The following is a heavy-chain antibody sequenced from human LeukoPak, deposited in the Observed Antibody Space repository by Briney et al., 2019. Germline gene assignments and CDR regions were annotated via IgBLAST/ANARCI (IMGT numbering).Heavy chain of an antibody. D-gene: IGHD1-1*01. V-gene: IGHV3-48*01. CDR1: GFTFSSYS. CDR3: GMEEQRVTTPGLDY. Sequence: GGSLRLSCAASGFTFSSYSMNWVRQAPGKGLEWVSYIGRSSSTLYYADSVKGRFTISRDNAKNSLYLQMNRLRVEDTAVYYCGMEEQRVTTPGLDYWGQGTLVTVSS. J-gene: IGHJ4*02. CDR2: IGRSSSTL.